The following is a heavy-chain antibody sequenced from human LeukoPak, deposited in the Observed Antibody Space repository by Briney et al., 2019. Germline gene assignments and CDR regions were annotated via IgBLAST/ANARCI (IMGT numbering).Heavy chain of an antibody. CDR2: MNPNSGNT. CDR3: ARFSIAAAGNH. J-gene: IGHJ5*02. CDR1: GYTFTSYD. V-gene: IGHV1-8*01. Sequence: ASVNVSCKASGYTFTSYDINWVRQAPGQGLEWMGWMNPNSGNTGYAQKFQGRVTMTRNTSISTAYMELSSLRSEDTAVYYCARFSIAAAGNHWGQGTLVTVSS. D-gene: IGHD6-13*01.